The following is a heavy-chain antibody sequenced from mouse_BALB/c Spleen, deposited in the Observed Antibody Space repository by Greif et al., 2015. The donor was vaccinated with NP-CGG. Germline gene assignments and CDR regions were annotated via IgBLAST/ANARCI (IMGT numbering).Heavy chain of an antibody. CDR3: ARDYDYWYFDV. CDR2: INPSTGYT. D-gene: IGHD2-4*01. CDR1: GYTFTSYW. V-gene: IGHV1-7*01. J-gene: IGHJ1*01. Sequence: QVQLKQSGAELAKPGASVKMSCKASGYTFTSYWMHWVKQRPGQGLEWIGYINPSTGYTEYNQKFKDKATLTADKSFSTAYMQLSSLTSEDSAVYYCARDYDYWYFDVWGAGTTVTVSS.